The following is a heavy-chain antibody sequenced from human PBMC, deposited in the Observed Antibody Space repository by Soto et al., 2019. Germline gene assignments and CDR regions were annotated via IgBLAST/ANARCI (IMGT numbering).Heavy chain of an antibody. Sequence: ASVKPTSKAPRYAITCYDRSWPQQATGQGLEWMGWMNPNSGNTGYAQKFQGRVTITRDTSASTAYMELSSLRSEDTAVYYCARGSGLTDFDYLVQGTLVLVFS. J-gene: IGHJ4*02. CDR1: RYAITCYD. CDR3: ARGSGLTDFDY. V-gene: IGHV1-8*01. CDR2: MNPNSGNT. D-gene: IGHD3-10*01.